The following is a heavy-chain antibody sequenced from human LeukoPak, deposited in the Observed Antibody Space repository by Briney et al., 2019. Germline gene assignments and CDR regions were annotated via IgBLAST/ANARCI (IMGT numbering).Heavy chain of an antibody. D-gene: IGHD6-6*01. J-gene: IGHJ4*02. V-gene: IGHV4-38-2*01. CDR1: GYSFSSGYY. CDR2: IYHSGST. CDR3: ARYGYSSSAGDY. Sequence: PSETLSLTCAVSGYSFSSGYYWGWIRPPPGKGLEWIGNIYHSGSTYYNPSLKSRVTISVDTSKNQFSLKLNSVTAADTAVYYCARYGYSSSAGDYWGQGTLVTVSS.